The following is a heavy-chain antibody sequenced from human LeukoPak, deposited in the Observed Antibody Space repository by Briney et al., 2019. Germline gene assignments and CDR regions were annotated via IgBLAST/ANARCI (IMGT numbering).Heavy chain of an antibody. CDR2: IYYSGST. CDR1: GGSISSYY. J-gene: IGHJ4*02. V-gene: IGHV4-59*08. Sequence: SETLSLTCTVSGGSISSYYWSWIRQPPGKGLEWIGYIYYSGSTNYNPSLKSRVTISVDTSKNQFSLKLSSVTAADTAVYYCARRYSSGWYNYWGQGTLVTVSS. CDR3: ARRYSSGWYNY. D-gene: IGHD6-19*01.